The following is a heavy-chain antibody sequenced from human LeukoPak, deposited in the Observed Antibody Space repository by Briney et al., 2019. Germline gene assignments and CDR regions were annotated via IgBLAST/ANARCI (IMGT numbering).Heavy chain of an antibody. V-gene: IGHV3-30*04. CDR1: GFTFSSYA. J-gene: IGHJ4*02. Sequence: GGSLRLSCAASGFTFSSYAMHWVRQAPGKGLEWVAVISYDGSNKYYADSVKGRFTISRDNSKNTLYLQMNSLRAEDTAVYYCARGRLIFGVGSGSLDYWGQGTLVTVSS. CDR3: ARGRLIFGVGSGSLDY. CDR2: ISYDGSNK. D-gene: IGHD3-3*01.